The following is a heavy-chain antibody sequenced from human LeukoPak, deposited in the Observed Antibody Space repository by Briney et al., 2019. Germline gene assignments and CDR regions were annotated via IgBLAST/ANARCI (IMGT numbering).Heavy chain of an antibody. J-gene: IGHJ3*02. CDR3: AKEKTYYYDSSGYLDAFDI. CDR2: ISGSGGST. CDR1: GFTFSSYA. Sequence: GGSLRLSCAASGFTFSSYAMSWVRQAPEKGLEWVSAISGSGGSTYYADSVKGRFTISRDNSKNTLYLQMNSLRAEDTAVYYCAKEKTYYYDSSGYLDAFDIWGQGTMVTVSS. V-gene: IGHV3-23*01. D-gene: IGHD3-22*01.